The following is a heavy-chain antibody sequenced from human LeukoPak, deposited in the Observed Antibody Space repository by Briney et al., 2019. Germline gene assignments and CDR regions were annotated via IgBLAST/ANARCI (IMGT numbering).Heavy chain of an antibody. D-gene: IGHD1-14*01. Sequence: VASVKVSCKASGYTFTTYGITRVRQAPGQGLEWMGWISAYNGNTNYAQKLQGRVTMTTDTSTSTAYMELRSLRSDDTAVYYCARPTVTGFFDYWGQGTLVTVSS. CDR2: ISAYNGNT. CDR3: ARPTVTGFFDY. J-gene: IGHJ4*02. CDR1: GYTFTTYG. V-gene: IGHV1-18*01.